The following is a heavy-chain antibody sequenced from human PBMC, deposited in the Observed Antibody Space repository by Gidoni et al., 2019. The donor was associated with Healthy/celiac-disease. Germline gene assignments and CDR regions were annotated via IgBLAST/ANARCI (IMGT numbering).Heavy chain of an antibody. J-gene: IGHJ4*02. CDR2: IHLGDSDT. V-gene: IGHV5-51*01. CDR1: GYNFTTSW. CDR3: ARTTTYNWNFYDY. D-gene: IGHD1-20*01. Sequence: EVQLVQSGAQVKKPGEPLKISCQGSGYNFTTSWIGWVRQMPGKGLEGMGIIHLGDSDTGYSPSFQGQVTISADKSIHTLYLQWSSLKASDTAMYYCARTTTYNWNFYDYWGQGTLVTVSS.